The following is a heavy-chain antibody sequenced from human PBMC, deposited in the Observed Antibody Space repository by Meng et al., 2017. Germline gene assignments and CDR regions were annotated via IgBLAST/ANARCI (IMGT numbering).Heavy chain of an antibody. J-gene: IGHJ4*02. V-gene: IGHV4-4*02. CDR1: GCSISSSNW. CDR3: ARVVAATTLFLDY. D-gene: IGHD2-15*01. CDR2: IYHSGST. Sequence: QGQLQASGPRLVKPSGTLSLTCAVSGCSISSSNWWSWVRHPPGKGLEWIGEIYHSGSTNYNPSLKSRVTISVDKSKNQFSLKLSSVTAADTAVYYCARVVAATTLFLDYWGQGTLVTVSS.